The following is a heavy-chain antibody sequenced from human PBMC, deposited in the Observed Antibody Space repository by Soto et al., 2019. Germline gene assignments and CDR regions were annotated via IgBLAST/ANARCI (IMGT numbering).Heavy chain of an antibody. CDR2: INPSGGRT. J-gene: IGHJ4*02. CDR1: GYTFTSYY. CDR3: ARAGVDLATNAALSY. D-gene: IGHD5-12*01. Sequence: GASVKVSCKASGYTFTSYYMHGVRQAPGQGLEWMGIINPSGGRTSYAQKFQGRVTITRDTSTSTVYMELSSLRSEDTAVYYCARAGVDLATNAALSYWGQGTLVTVSS. V-gene: IGHV1-46*01.